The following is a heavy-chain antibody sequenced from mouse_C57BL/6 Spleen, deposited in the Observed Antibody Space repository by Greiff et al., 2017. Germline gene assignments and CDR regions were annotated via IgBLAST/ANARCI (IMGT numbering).Heavy chain of an antibody. V-gene: IGHV1-50*01. CDR3: ARCELITTVVANFDY. D-gene: IGHD1-1*01. CDR1: GYTFTSYW. J-gene: IGHJ2*01. Sequence: QVQLQQPGAELVKPVASVKLSCKASGYTFTSYWMQWVKQRPGQGLEWIGELDPSDSYTNYNQKFKGKATLPLDTSSSTAYMQLSSLTSEDSAVYYCARCELITTVVANFDYWGQGTTLTVSS. CDR2: LDPSDSYT.